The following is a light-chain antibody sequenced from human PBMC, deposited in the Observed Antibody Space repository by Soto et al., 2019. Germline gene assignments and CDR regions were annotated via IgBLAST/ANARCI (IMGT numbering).Light chain of an antibody. CDR1: QSIGNY. CDR3: QHSDNTPFT. V-gene: IGKV1-39*01. Sequence: DTQMTQSPSSLSASVGERVTITCRASQSIGNYLSWYAQKPGKAPKLLIYGASSVQSGVPSRFSGSGSGTYLTLTINNLQPEDFANYCCQHSDNTPFTFGQGTKLE. J-gene: IGKJ5*01. CDR2: GAS.